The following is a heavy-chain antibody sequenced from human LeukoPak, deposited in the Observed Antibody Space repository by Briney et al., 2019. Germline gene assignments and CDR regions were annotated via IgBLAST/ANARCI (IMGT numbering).Heavy chain of an antibody. CDR2: IHASGST. Sequence: PSEALSLTCTVSGASISTYYWSWFRQPAGTGLEWIGRIHASGSTYYNPSLKSRVSMSIDLSKNQFSLSPNSVTAADTAVFYCARDIGSRIWGKGTTVIVSS. CDR1: GASISTYY. D-gene: IGHD1-26*01. V-gene: IGHV4-4*07. CDR3: ARDIGSRI. J-gene: IGHJ6*04.